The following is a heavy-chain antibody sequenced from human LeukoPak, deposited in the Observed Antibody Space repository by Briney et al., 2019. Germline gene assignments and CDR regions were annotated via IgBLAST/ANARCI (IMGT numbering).Heavy chain of an antibody. J-gene: IGHJ4*02. D-gene: IGHD2-2*01. CDR1: GYTFTSYG. Sequence: ASVKVSCKASGYTFTSYGISWVRQAPGQGLEWMGWISAYNGNTNYAQKLQDRVTMTTDTSTSTAYMELRSLRSDDTAVYYCARDKAAVVVPAATIDYWGQGTLVTVSS. CDR3: ARDKAAVVVPAATIDY. CDR2: ISAYNGNT. V-gene: IGHV1-18*04.